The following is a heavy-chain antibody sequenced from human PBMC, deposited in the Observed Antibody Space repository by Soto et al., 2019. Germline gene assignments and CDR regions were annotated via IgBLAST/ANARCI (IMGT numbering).Heavy chain of an antibody. CDR3: AVQLELRVDPYYYGMDV. J-gene: IGHJ6*02. CDR2: IYPGDSDT. CDR1: GYSFTSYW. Sequence: GESLKISCKGSGYSFTSYWIDWVRQMPGKGLEWMGIIYPGDSDTRYSPSFQGQVTISADKSISTAYLQWSSLKASDTAMYYCAVQLELRVDPYYYGMDVWGQGTTVTVSS. V-gene: IGHV5-51*01. D-gene: IGHD1-7*01.